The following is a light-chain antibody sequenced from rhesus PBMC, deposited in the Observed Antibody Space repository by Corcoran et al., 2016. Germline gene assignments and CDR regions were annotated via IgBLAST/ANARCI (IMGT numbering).Light chain of an antibody. J-gene: IGKJ4*01. CDR1: QTIHSW. Sequence: DIQMTQSPSSLSASVGDTVTITCRASQTIHSWLAWYQQKPGKAPKLLSYKASTLESGVPSRFSGSVSGTDFTLTISSLQSEDFATYYCHHYSSSPLTFGGGTKVEL. V-gene: IGKV1-22*01. CDR3: HHYSSSPLT. CDR2: KAS.